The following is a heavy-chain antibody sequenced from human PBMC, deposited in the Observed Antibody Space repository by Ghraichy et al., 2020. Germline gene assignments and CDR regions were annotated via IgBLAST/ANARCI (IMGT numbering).Heavy chain of an antibody. J-gene: IGHJ4*02. D-gene: IGHD3-10*01. Sequence: LRLSCVISGDSISSATNSWTWIRQPPGKGLEWIGNIYHNGGTHYNPSLKSRITISVDGSKRQFSLKLTSVTAADTAVYFCARVSPGVALDYWGQGALVTVSS. CDR1: GDSISSATNS. CDR2: IYHNGGT. CDR3: ARVSPGVALDY. V-gene: IGHV4-30-2*01.